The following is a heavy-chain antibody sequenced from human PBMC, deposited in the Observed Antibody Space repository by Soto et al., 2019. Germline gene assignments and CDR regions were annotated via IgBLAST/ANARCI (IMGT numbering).Heavy chain of an antibody. V-gene: IGHV4-4*07. D-gene: IGHD2-15*01. CDR3: AREDIVVVVAAKLYSYYGMDV. J-gene: IGHJ6*02. CDR2: IYTSGST. Sequence: SETLSLTCTVSGGSIISYYWSWIRQPAGKGLEWIGRIYTSGSTNYNPSLKSRVTMSVDTSKNQFSLKLSSVTAADTAVYYCAREDIVVVVAAKLYSYYGMDVWGQGTTVTVSS. CDR1: GGSIISYY.